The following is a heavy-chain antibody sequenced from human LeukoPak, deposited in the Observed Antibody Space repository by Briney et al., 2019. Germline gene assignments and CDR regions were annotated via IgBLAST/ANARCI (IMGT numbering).Heavy chain of an antibody. CDR1: GGSFSGYY. CDR3: ARPRRGYLDY. Sequence: GSLSLTCAVYGGSFSGYYWSWIRQPPGKGLEWIGEINHSGSTNYNPSLKSRVTISVDTSKNQFSLKLSSVTAADTAVYYCARPRRGYLDYWGQGTLVTVSS. CDR2: INHSGST. V-gene: IGHV4-34*01. J-gene: IGHJ4*02.